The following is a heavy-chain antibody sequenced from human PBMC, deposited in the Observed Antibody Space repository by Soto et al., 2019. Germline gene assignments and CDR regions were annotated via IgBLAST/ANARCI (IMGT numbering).Heavy chain of an antibody. CDR3: AVKDPTYYDFWSGSPMLFVF. V-gene: IGHV1-8*01. Sequence: QVQLVQSGAEVKKPGASVKVSCKASGYTFTSYDINWVRQATGQGLEWMGWMNTNSGNTGYAQKLQGGGTMTRTSSISRSYMERSSLRFEDTAVYYCAVKDPTYYDFWSGSPMLFVFWGQGTMVPVSS. D-gene: IGHD3-3*01. J-gene: IGHJ3*01. CDR2: MNTNSGNT. CDR1: GYTFTSYD.